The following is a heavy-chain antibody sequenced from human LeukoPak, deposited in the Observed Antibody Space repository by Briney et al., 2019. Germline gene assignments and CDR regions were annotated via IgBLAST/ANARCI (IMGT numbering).Heavy chain of an antibody. CDR1: GDTLTELS. CDR2: FDPEDGET. CDR3: ARLNPEYSSSSTPNWFDP. J-gene: IGHJ5*02. D-gene: IGHD6-6*01. V-gene: IGHV1-24*01. Sequence: ASVKVSCKVSGDTLTELSMHWVRQAPGKGLEWMGGFDPEDGETIYAQKFQGRVTVTTDESTGTAYMELSSLRSEDTAVYYCARLNPEYSSSSTPNWFDPWGQGTLVTVSS.